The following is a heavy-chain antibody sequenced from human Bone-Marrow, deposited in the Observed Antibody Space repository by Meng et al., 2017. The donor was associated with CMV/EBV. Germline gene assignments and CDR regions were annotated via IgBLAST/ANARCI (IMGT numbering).Heavy chain of an antibody. CDR2: ISAYNGNT. V-gene: IGHV1-18*01. CDR1: GYTFTSYG. D-gene: IGHD6-13*01. Sequence: ASVKVSCKASGYTFTSYGISWVRQAPGQGLEWMGWISAYNGNTNYAQKLQGRVTMTTDTSTSTAYMELRSLRSDDTAVYYCAKQLAPNYYYYGMDVWGQGPTVTVSS. J-gene: IGHJ6*02. CDR3: AKQLAPNYYYYGMDV.